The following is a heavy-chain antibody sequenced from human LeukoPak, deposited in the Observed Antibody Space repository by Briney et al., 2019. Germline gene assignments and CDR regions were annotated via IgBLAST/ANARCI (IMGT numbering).Heavy chain of an antibody. V-gene: IGHV4-34*01. D-gene: IGHD2-2*01. CDR3: AGGPRVVPAATARLFDY. CDR1: GGSFSGYY. CDR2: INHSGST. J-gene: IGHJ4*02. Sequence: SETLSLTCAVYGGSFSGYYWSWIRQPPGKGLEWIGEINHSGSTNYNPSLKSRVTISLDTSKNQFSLKLSSVTAADTAVYYCAGGPRVVPAATARLFDYWGQGTLVTVSS.